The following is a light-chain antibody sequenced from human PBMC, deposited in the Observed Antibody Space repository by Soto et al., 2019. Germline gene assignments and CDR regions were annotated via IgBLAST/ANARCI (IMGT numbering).Light chain of an antibody. V-gene: IGKV3-11*01. Sequence: EIVLTQSPATLSLSPGERATLSCRASQSVSSYLAWYHQKPGQAPRLLIYDASNRATGIPARFSGSGSGTAFTLTISSLEPEEFAVYDCQQRSNWPPYMYTFGQGTKLEIK. J-gene: IGKJ2*01. CDR2: DAS. CDR1: QSVSSY. CDR3: QQRSNWPPYMYT.